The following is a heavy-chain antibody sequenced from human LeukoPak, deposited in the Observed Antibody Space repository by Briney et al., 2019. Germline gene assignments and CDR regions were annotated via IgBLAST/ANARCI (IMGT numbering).Heavy chain of an antibody. CDR3: AKDYYITMIVVAIDY. Sequence: GGTLRLSCAASGFTFSSYAMSWVRQAPGKGLEWVSAISGSGGSTYYADSVKGRFTISRDNSKNTLYLQMNSLRAEDTAVYYCAKDYYITMIVVAIDYWGQGTLVTVSS. V-gene: IGHV3-23*01. CDR2: ISGSGGST. CDR1: GFTFSSYA. D-gene: IGHD3-22*01. J-gene: IGHJ4*02.